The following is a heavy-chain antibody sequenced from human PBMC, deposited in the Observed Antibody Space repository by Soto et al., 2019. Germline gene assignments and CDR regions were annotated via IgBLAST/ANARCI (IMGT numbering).Heavy chain of an antibody. CDR1: GYTFTSYA. V-gene: IGHV1-3*01. CDR3: ATMGTPATRLYYFDF. J-gene: IGHJ4*02. D-gene: IGHD2-15*01. CDR2: INAGNGNT. Sequence: GASVKVSCKASGYTFTSYAMHWVRQAPGQRLEWMGWINAGNGNTKYSQKFQGRVTITRDTSASTAYMELSFVTAADTAVYYCATMGTPATRLYYFDFWGQGTLVTVSS.